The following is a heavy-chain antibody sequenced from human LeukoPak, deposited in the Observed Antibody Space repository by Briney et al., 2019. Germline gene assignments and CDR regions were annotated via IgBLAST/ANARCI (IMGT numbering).Heavy chain of an antibody. CDR2: ISWNIGSI. CDR3: AKDHQYELYYFDY. V-gene: IGHV3-9*01. D-gene: IGHD1-7*01. Sequence: PGRSLRLSCAASGFTFDDYAMHWVRQAPGKGLEWVSGISWNIGSIGYADSVKGRFTISRESAKNSLYLHMNSLRAEDTALYYCAKDHQYELYYFDYWGQGTLVTVSS. J-gene: IGHJ4*02. CDR1: GFTFDDYA.